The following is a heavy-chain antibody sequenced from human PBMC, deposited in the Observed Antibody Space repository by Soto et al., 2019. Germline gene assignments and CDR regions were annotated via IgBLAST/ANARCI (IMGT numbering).Heavy chain of an antibody. D-gene: IGHD1-1*01. J-gene: IGHJ4*02. Sequence: QVQLVQSGAEVKKPGASVKVSCKASGYTFTSYAMHWVRQAPGQRLEWMGWINGGNGNTKYSQKFQGRVTGTRDTSASTAYMELSSLRPEDTAVHYCARDDNGFSYWGQGTLVTVSS. V-gene: IGHV1-3*01. CDR3: ARDDNGFSY. CDR2: INGGNGNT. CDR1: GYTFTSYA.